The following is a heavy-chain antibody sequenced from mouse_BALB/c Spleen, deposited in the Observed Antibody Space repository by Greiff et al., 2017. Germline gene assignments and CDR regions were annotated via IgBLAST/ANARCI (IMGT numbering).Heavy chain of an antibody. Sequence: VQGVESGPGLVAPSQSLSITCTVSGFSLTSYGVHWVRQSPGKGLEWLGVIWRGGSTDYNAAFMSRLSNTKDNSKSQVFCKMNSLQADDTAIYYWANYDVVAYWGEGTLVTVSA. CDR3: ANYDVVAY. CDR2: IWRGGST. CDR1: GFSLTSYG. V-gene: IGHV2-5*01. D-gene: IGHD2-3*01. J-gene: IGHJ3*01.